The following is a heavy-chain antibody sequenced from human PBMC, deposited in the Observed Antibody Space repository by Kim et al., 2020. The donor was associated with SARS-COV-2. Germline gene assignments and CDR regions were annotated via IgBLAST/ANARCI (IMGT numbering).Heavy chain of an antibody. CDR2: IYYSGST. D-gene: IGHD1-7*01. CDR3: ARSPWLGNYLIMGKLGGMDV. CDR1: GGSISSSSYY. J-gene: IGHJ6*02. V-gene: IGHV4-39*01. Sequence: SETLSLTCTVSGGSISSSSYYWGWIRQPPGKGLEWIGSIYYSGSTYYNPSLKSRVTISVDTSKNQFSLKLSSVTAADTAVYYCARSPWLGNYLIMGKLGGMDVWGQGTTVTVSS.